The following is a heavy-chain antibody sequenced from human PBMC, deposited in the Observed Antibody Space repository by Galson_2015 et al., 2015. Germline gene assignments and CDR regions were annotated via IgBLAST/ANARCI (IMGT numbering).Heavy chain of an antibody. V-gene: IGHV1-69*13. Sequence: SVKVSCKASGDTFRGSSISWVRQAPGQGLEWMGGIIPMFATTHCAQKFQGRVTITADGSKSTAYMELGSLRSQDTAIYYCATRKGFRMFGVAPVLYYQYMDAWGKGTTVTVSS. D-gene: IGHD3-3*01. CDR1: GDTFRGSS. CDR3: ATRKGFRMFGVAPVLYYQYMDA. CDR2: IIPMFATT. J-gene: IGHJ6*03.